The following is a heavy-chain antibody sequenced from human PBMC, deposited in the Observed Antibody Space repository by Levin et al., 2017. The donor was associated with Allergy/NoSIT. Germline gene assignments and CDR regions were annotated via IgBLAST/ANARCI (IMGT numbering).Heavy chain of an antibody. CDR2: ISGSGGST. Sequence: GGSLRLSCAASGFTFSSYAMSWVRQAPGKGLEWVSAISGSGGSTYYADSVKGRFTISRDNSKNTLYLQMNSLRAEDTAVYYCAKVVSAYYYDSSGYYHDWEGGWYFDLWGRGTLVTVSS. D-gene: IGHD3-22*01. CDR1: GFTFSSYA. V-gene: IGHV3-23*01. CDR3: AKVVSAYYYDSSGYYHDWEGGWYFDL. J-gene: IGHJ2*01.